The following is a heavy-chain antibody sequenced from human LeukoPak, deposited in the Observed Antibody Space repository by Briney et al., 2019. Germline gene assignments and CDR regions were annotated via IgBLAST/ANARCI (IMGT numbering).Heavy chain of an antibody. Sequence: GGSLRLSCAASGVTFSSYSMNWGRQAPGKGLEWVSSISSSGSYIYYADSVKGRFTISRDNAKNSLYLQMNSLRAEDTAVYYCARVFPKIAAAGSVSEGAYFDYWGQGTLVTVSS. CDR3: ARVFPKIAAAGSVSEGAYFDY. CDR2: ISSSGSYI. V-gene: IGHV3-21*01. CDR1: GVTFSSYS. J-gene: IGHJ4*02. D-gene: IGHD6-13*01.